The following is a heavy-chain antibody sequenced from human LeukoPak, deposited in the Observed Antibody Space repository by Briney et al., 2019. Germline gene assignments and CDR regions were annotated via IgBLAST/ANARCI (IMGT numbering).Heavy chain of an antibody. D-gene: IGHD3-22*01. CDR2: IIPIFGIA. Sequence: ASVKVSCKASGYTFTSYGISWVRQAPGQGLEWMGRIIPIFGIANYAQKFQGRVTITADKSTSTAYMELSSLRSEDTAVYYCATGLHYYDSSGLKEYFQHWGQGTLVTVSS. CDR1: GYTFTSYG. V-gene: IGHV1-69*04. CDR3: ATGLHYYDSSGLKEYFQH. J-gene: IGHJ1*01.